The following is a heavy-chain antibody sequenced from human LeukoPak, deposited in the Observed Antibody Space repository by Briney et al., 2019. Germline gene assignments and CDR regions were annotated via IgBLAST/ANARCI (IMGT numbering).Heavy chain of an antibody. J-gene: IGHJ4*01. D-gene: IGHD1-20*01. CDR3: ARDVNWNYCDY. Sequence: GGSLRLSCAASEITLSNYWIHWVRQAPGKGLVWVSRISYDGHNTNYADSVKGRFTISRDTAKNSLYLQMNSLRAEDTAVYYCARDVNWNYCDYWGHGTLVTVSS. V-gene: IGHV3-74*01. CDR2: ISYDGHNT. CDR1: EITLSNYW.